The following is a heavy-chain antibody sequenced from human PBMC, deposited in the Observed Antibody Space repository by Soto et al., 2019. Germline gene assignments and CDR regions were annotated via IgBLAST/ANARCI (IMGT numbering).Heavy chain of an antibody. CDR1: GYSFSSYC. CDR2: IYPCHPDT. Sequence: GEPLKISCKGSGYSFSSYCNGWVRQMPGKGLDLMGIIYPCHPDTRYSPSFQGQVTISADRSISTAYLQLSSLKASDTAMYYCARRFANSSCYYPHDAFDIWGQGTMVAV. D-gene: IGHD3-22*01. V-gene: IGHV5-51*01. J-gene: IGHJ3*02. CDR3: ARRFANSSCYYPHDAFDI.